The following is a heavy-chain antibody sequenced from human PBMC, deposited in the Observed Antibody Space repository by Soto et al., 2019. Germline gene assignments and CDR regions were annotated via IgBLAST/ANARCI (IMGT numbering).Heavy chain of an antibody. Sequence: QVQLVESGGGVVQPGRSLRLSCAASGFTFSSYGMHWVRQAPGKGLEWVAVISCDGSNKYYADSVKGRFTISSDNSKNSLYLQMNSLRAEDRGVYYCAKVEGRRDYWGQGTLVTVSS. CDR2: ISCDGSNK. J-gene: IGHJ4*02. CDR1: GFTFSSYG. D-gene: IGHD3-3*01. V-gene: IGHV3-30*18. CDR3: AKVEGRRDY.